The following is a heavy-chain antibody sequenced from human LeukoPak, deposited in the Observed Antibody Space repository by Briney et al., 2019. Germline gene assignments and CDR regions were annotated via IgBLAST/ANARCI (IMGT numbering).Heavy chain of an antibody. CDR2: ISSSSSTI. CDR1: GLTFSNYA. CDR3: ARDRSPAGTTNWFDP. Sequence: PGGSLRLSCAASGLTFSNYAMTWVRQAPGKGLEWVSYISSSSSTIYYADSVKGRFTISRDNAKNSLYLQMNRLRAEDTAVYYCARDRSPAGTTNWFDPWGQGTLVTVSS. V-gene: IGHV3-48*01. D-gene: IGHD1-1*01. J-gene: IGHJ5*02.